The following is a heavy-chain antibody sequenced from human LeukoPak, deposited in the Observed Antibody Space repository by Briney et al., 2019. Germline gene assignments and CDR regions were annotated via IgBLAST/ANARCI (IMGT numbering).Heavy chain of an antibody. D-gene: IGHD3-3*02. V-gene: IGHV3-23*01. J-gene: IGHJ3*02. Sequence: GGSLRLSCAASGFTFNSYAMSWVRQAPGKGLEWVAAISGSGGSSSTYYADSVKGRFTISRDDSKNTLYLQMNSLRAEDTAVYYCAKIRPPAYDIWGQGTMVTVSS. CDR1: GFTFNSYA. CDR3: AKIRPPAYDI. CDR2: ISGSGGSSST.